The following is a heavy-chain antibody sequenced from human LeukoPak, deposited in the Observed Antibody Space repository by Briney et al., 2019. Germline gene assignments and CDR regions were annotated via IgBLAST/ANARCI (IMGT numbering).Heavy chain of an antibody. CDR3: ARVPDSYGQRGFDY. CDR2: ISYDGSNK. CDR1: GFTFSSYA. V-gene: IGHV3-30-3*01. D-gene: IGHD5-18*01. Sequence: GGSLRLSCAASGFTFSSYAMHWVRQAPGKGLEWVAVISYDGSNKYYADSVKGRFTISRDNSKNTLYLQMNSLRAEDTAVYYCARVPDSYGQRGFDYWGQGTLVTVSS. J-gene: IGHJ4*02.